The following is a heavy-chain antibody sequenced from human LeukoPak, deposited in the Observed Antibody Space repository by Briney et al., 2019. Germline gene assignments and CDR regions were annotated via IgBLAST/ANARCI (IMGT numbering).Heavy chain of an antibody. CDR2: IRYDGSNK. Sequence: GGSLRLSCAASGFTFSSYGVHWVRQAPGKGLEWVAFIRYDGSNKNYADSVRGRFTISRDNSKNTLYLQMSSLRLEDTAVYYCAKDYYRFLNWSPPDYWGQGTRVTVSS. CDR3: AKDYYRFLNWSPPDY. J-gene: IGHJ4*02. V-gene: IGHV3-30*02. CDR1: GFTFSSYG. D-gene: IGHD3-3*01.